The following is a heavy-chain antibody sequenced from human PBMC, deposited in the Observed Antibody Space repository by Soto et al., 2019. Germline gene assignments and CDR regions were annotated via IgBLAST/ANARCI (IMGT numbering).Heavy chain of an antibody. J-gene: IGHJ3*02. Sequence: PGGSLRLSCTASGFTFGDYAMSWVRQAPGKGLEWVGFIRSKAYGGTTEYAASVKGRFTISRDDSKSIAYLQMNSLKTEDTAVYYCTRDGKLRDAFDIWGQGTMVTVSS. V-gene: IGHV3-49*04. CDR3: TRDGKLRDAFDI. D-gene: IGHD4-17*01. CDR1: GFTFGDYA. CDR2: IRSKAYGGTT.